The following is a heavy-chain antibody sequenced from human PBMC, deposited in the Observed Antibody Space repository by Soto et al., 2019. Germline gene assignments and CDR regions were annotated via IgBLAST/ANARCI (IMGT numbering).Heavy chain of an antibody. CDR1: GGSITSYY. D-gene: IGHD3-16*01. CDR2: IYYSGST. J-gene: IGHJ4*02. V-gene: IGHV4-59*08. CDR3: ARHLGNLSFDY. Sequence: SETLSLTCTVSGGSITSYYWSWIRQPPGKGLEWIGYIYYSGSTNYNPSLRSRVTISVDTSENQFSLKLSSVTAADTAVYYCARHLGNLSFDYWGQGTLVTVSS.